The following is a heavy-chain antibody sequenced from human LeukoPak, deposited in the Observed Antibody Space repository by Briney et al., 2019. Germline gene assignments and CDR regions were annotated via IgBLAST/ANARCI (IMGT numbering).Heavy chain of an antibody. CDR1: GGSISSSSYY. J-gene: IGHJ6*03. CDR2: IYYSGDT. Sequence: SETLSLTCTVSGGSISSSSYYWGWIRQPPGKGLEWIGSIYYSGDTYYNPSLKSRRVTISVDTSKNQFSLRLSAVTAADTAVYYCARHQWHYYYYMGVWGKGSTVTVSS. V-gene: IGHV4-39*01. D-gene: IGHD6-19*01. CDR3: ARHQWHYYYYMGV.